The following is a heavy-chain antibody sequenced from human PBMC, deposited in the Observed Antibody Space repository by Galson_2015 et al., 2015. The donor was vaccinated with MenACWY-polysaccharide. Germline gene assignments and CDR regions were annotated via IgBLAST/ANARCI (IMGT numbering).Heavy chain of an antibody. V-gene: IGHV3-23*01. CDR2: ISSSGGNT. Sequence: SLRLSCAASGFTFSTYAMNWVRQAPGKGLEWVSTISSSGGNTYYADSVKGRFTISRVNSKNTLYLQMNSLRAEDTAVYYCARQTARRYSAALDIWGQGTMVTVSS. D-gene: IGHD1-14*01. CDR1: GFTFSTYA. J-gene: IGHJ3*02. CDR3: ARQTARRYSAALDI.